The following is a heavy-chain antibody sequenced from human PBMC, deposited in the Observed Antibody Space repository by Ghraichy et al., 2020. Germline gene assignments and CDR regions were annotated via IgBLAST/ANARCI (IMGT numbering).Heavy chain of an antibody. V-gene: IGHV1-69*01. J-gene: IGHJ5*02. D-gene: IGHD6-13*01. CDR3: ARDGIGIAAANWFDP. CDR1: GGTFSSYA. CDR2: IIPIFGTA. Sequence: NISCKASGGTFSSYAISWVRQAPGQGLEWMGGIIPIFGTANYAQKFQGRVTITADESTSTAYMELSSLRSEDTAVYYCARDGIGIAAANWFDPWGQGTLVTVSS.